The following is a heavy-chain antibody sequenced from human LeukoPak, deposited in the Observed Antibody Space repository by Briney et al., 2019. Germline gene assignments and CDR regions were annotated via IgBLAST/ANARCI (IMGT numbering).Heavy chain of an antibody. J-gene: IGHJ4*02. CDR1: GFTFSTYA. V-gene: IGHV3-23*01. CDR3: ARSRGPNTFGGVHDY. D-gene: IGHD3-16*01. CDR2: ISGSGGST. Sequence: GGSLRLSCAASGFTFSTYAMSWVRQAPGKGLEWVSGISGSGGSTYYADSVKGRFTIPRDNSKHTLYLQMNSLRAEDTAVYYCARSRGPNTFGGVHDYWGQGTLVTVSS.